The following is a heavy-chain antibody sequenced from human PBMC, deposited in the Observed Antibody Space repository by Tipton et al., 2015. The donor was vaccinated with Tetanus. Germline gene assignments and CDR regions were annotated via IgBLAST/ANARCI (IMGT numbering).Heavy chain of an antibody. Sequence: SLRLSCAASGFTFSSHWMNWVRQAPGKGLEWLSSINSTSSYIYYSDSVKGRFTVSRDNAKNSLSLQMKSLGDEDTAVYYCATGRTLDYWGQGTRVTV. CDR2: INSTSSYI. CDR1: GFTFSSHW. J-gene: IGHJ4*02. V-gene: IGHV3-21*01. D-gene: IGHD1-26*01. CDR3: ATGRTLDY.